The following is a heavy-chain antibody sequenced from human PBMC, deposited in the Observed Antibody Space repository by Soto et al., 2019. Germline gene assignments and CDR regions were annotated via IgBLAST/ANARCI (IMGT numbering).Heavy chain of an antibody. CDR3: ARSMSPIQGYLDH. D-gene: IGHD6-13*01. J-gene: IGHJ4*02. CDR1: GGSISSGGYS. V-gene: IGHV4-30-2*06. Sequence: SETLSLTCAVSGGSISSGGYSWNWIRQSQGMGLEWIGYIYHSGSTYYNPSLKSRVTISVDTSKNQFSLKLTSVTAADTAVYYCARSMSPIQGYLDHWGQGTLVTVS. CDR2: IYHSGST.